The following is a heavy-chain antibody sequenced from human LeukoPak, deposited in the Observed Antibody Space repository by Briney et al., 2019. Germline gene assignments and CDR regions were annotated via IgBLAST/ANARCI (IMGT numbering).Heavy chain of an antibody. CDR3: ARDLNDILTGYYPHDAFDI. CDR2: ISAYNGNT. D-gene: IGHD3-9*01. Sequence: GASVKVSCKASGYTFTSYGISWVRQAPGQGLEWMGWISAYNGNTNYAQKLQGRVTMTTDTSTSTAYMELRSLRSDDTAVYYCARDLNDILTGYYPHDAFDIWGQGTMVTVSS. CDR1: GYTFTSYG. V-gene: IGHV1-18*01. J-gene: IGHJ3*02.